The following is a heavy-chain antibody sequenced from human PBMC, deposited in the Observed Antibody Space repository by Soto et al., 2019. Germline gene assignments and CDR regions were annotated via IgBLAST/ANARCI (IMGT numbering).Heavy chain of an antibody. D-gene: IGHD2-2*01. Sequence: ASVKVSCKASGGTFSNYAISWVRQAPGQGLEWMGGIIPIFGTANYAQKFQGRVTITADKSTSTAYMELSSLRSEDTAVYYCARGVQPSYYFDYWGQGTLVTVSS. CDR1: GGTFSNYA. J-gene: IGHJ4*02. CDR2: IIPIFGTA. CDR3: ARGVQPSYYFDY. V-gene: IGHV1-69*06.